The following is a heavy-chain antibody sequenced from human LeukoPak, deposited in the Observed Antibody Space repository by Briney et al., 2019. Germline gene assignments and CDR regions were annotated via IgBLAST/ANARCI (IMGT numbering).Heavy chain of an antibody. J-gene: IGHJ2*01. D-gene: IGHD3-10*01. Sequence: GGSLKIPCKGPGYSFTSYWIGWVRQMPGKGLEWMGIIYSGDSDTRYSPSFQGQVTISADKSISTAYLQWSSLKASDTAMYYCGRHEPDSRGDWYFDRWGRGTLVTVSA. CDR1: GYSFTSYW. CDR2: IYSGDSDT. V-gene: IGHV5-51*01. CDR3: GRHEPDSRGDWYFDR.